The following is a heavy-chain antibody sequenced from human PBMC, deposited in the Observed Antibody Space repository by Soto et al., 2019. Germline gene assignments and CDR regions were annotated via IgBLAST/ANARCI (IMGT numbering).Heavy chain of an antibody. J-gene: IGHJ4*02. CDR2: IYHSGST. Sequence: SETLSLTCTVSGGSISSSNWWSWVRQPPGKGLEWIGEIYHSGSTNYNPSLKSRVTISVDKSKNQFSLKLSSVTAADTAVYYCARALEPGGFRFDYWGQGTLVTVSS. V-gene: IGHV4-4*02. CDR1: GGSISSSNW. D-gene: IGHD1-1*01. CDR3: ARALEPGGFRFDY.